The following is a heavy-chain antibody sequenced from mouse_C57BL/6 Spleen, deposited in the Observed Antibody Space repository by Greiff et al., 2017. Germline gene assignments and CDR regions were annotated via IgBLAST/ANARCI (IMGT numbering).Heavy chain of an antibody. J-gene: IGHJ4*01. D-gene: IGHD1-1*01. Sequence: VQLQESGAELVRPGASVTLSCKASGYTFPDYEMHWVKQTPVHGLAWIGAIDPETGGTAYNQKFKGKAILTADKSSSTAYMELRSLTSEDSAVYYCTGAVAGAMDYWGQGTSVTGSS. CDR3: TGAVAGAMDY. CDR2: IDPETGGT. V-gene: IGHV1-15*01. CDR1: GYTFPDYE.